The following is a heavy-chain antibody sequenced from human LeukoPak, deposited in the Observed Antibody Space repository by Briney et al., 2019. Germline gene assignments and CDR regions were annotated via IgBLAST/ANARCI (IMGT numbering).Heavy chain of an antibody. CDR1: GFTVSINY. CDR2: IYSGGST. V-gene: IGHV3-66*01. D-gene: IGHD3-3*01. J-gene: IGHJ6*02. Sequence: GGSLRLSCAASGFTVSINYMSCVRQAPGEGLEWVSVIYSGGSTYYADSVKGRFTISRDNSKNTLYLQMNSLRAEDTAVYYCARVRADYDSWSGYNYYYGMDVWGQGTTVTVSS. CDR3: ARVRADYDSWSGYNYYYGMDV.